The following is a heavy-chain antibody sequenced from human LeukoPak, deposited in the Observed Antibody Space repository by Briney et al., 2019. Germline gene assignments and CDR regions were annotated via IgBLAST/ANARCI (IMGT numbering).Heavy chain of an antibody. CDR1: GGSISSSNW. V-gene: IGHV4-4*02. J-gene: IGHJ4*02. D-gene: IGHD6-19*01. Sequence: SGTLSLTCAVSGGSISSSNWWSWVRQPPGKGLEWIGEIYHSGSTNYNPSLKSRVTISVDKSKNQFSLKLSSVTAADTAVYYCARRGGIAVAVNFDYWGQGTLVTVSS. CDR3: ARRGGIAVAVNFDY. CDR2: IYHSGST.